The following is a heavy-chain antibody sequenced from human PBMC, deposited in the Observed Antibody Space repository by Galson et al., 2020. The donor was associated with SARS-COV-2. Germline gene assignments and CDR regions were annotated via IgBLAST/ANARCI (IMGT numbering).Heavy chain of an antibody. CDR3: ARALGGNYYYGLDV. V-gene: IGHV3-30*04. CDR2: ISYDGINK. D-gene: IGHD3-3*01. CDR1: GFTFSSYA. Sequence: GESLKISCAPSGFTFSSYAMHWVRQAPGKGLEWVGVISYDGINKYYADSVKGRFTISRDNSKHTLYLQMNSLRAEDTAIYYCARALGGNYYYGLDVWGQGTTVTVSS. J-gene: IGHJ6*02.